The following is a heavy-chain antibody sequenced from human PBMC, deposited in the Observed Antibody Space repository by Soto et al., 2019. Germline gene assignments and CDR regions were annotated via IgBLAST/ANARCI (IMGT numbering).Heavy chain of an antibody. Sequence: EVQLLESGGGLVQPGGSLRLSCAASGFTFSTYAMNWVRQAPGKGLEWVSGISGSGDSTYYADSVKGRFTVSRDNSQNTLYLKMNSVRAEDTAVFYCAKGRSSGWSFDYWGQGTLVTVSS. CDR3: AKGRSSGWSFDY. CDR1: GFTFSTYA. D-gene: IGHD6-19*01. J-gene: IGHJ4*02. CDR2: ISGSGDST. V-gene: IGHV3-23*01.